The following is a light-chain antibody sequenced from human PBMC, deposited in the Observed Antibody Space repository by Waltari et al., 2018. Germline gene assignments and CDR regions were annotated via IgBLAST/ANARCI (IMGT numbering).Light chain of an antibody. J-gene: IGKJ1*01. Sequence: EIVMTQSPATLSVSPGERATLSCRASQRVRNNLVWYQQKPGQAPRLLIYGSSTRVTGIPARFSCSGSGTEFTLTISSLQSEDFAVYYCQQYNNWPPWTFGQGTKVESK. CDR3: QQYNNWPPWT. V-gene: IGKV3-15*01. CDR2: GSS. CDR1: QRVRNN.